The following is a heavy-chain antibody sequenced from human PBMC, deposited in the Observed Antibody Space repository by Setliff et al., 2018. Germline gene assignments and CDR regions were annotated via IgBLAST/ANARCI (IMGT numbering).Heavy chain of an antibody. J-gene: IGHJ4*02. CDR3: ARGRFQYVGDSFYFDY. Sequence: KPSETLSLTCTVSGGSISNSTFYWGWIRQPPGKGLEWIGSINYHGNIFHDGTTHSTYHNPSLKSRLTISRDTSKSQFSLRLNSVTAADTAVFFCARGRFQYVGDSFYFDYWGQGNLVTVSS. D-gene: IGHD4-17*01. CDR1: GGSISNSTFY. CDR2: INYHGNIFHDGTTHST. V-gene: IGHV4-39*07.